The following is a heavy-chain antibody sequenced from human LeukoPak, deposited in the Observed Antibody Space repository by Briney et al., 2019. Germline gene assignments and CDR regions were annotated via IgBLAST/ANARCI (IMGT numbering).Heavy chain of an antibody. CDR3: ARGITFFDH. D-gene: IGHD1-14*01. CDR2: IYYSGST. J-gene: IGHJ5*02. Sequence: SATLSLTCTVSGGSISPYYWSWIRQPPGKGLEWIGYIYYSGSTKYNPSLKSRVTISLDTSKNQFSLKLKSVTAADTAIYYCARGITFFDHWGQGTLVTVSS. V-gene: IGHV4-59*01. CDR1: GGSISPYY.